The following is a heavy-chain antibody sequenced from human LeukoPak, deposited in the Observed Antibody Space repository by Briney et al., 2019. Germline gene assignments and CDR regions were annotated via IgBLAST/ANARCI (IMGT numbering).Heavy chain of an antibody. CDR2: IYSGDNT. CDR1: GFTVSSNY. J-gene: IGHJ3*02. CDR3: ARNSTMYSFDI. Sequence: PGGSLRLSCAASGFTVSSNYMSWVRQAPGKGLEWVSVIYSGDNTYYADSVKGRFTISRDNAKNSLYLQMNSLRAEDTAVYYCARNSTMYSFDIWGQGTMVTVSS. V-gene: IGHV3-66*01. D-gene: IGHD3-10*02.